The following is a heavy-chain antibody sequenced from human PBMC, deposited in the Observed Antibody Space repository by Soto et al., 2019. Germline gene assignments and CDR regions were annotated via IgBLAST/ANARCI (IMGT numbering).Heavy chain of an antibody. J-gene: IGHJ4*02. CDR1: GFSLSSSGVG. Sequence: SGPTLVNPTQTLTLTCTFSGFSLSSSGVGVGWIRQPPGKALEWLALIYWNDDKRYSPSLKARLTITKDTSKNQVVLTMTNMDPVDTATYYCAHRPSGWYLFDYWGQGTLVTVSS. D-gene: IGHD6-19*01. CDR2: IYWNDDK. V-gene: IGHV2-5*01. CDR3: AHRPSGWYLFDY.